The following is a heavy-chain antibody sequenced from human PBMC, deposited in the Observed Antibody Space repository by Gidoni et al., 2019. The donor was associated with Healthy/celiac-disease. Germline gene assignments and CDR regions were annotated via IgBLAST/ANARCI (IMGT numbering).Heavy chain of an antibody. J-gene: IGHJ5*02. CDR2: ISSSGSTI. V-gene: IGHV3-11*01. Sequence: QVQLVESGGGLVKPGGSLILSCAASGFPFSAYYMSWIRQAPGKGLEWVSYISSSGSTIYDADSVKGRFTISRDNAKNSLYLQMNSLRAEDTAVYYCARASLVHIVVPEGFDPWGQGTLVTVSS. D-gene: IGHD2-21*01. CDR1: GFPFSAYY. CDR3: ARASLVHIVVPEGFDP.